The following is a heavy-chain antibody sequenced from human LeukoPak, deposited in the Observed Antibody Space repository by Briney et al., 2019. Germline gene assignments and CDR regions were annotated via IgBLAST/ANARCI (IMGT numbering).Heavy chain of an antibody. V-gene: IGHV4-59*01. J-gene: IGHJ5*02. CDR1: GGSISGFY. CDR3: ARINSGYDLSSSWYPNWFDP. CDR2: IHYTGKT. D-gene: IGHD6-13*01. Sequence: AETLSLTCTVSGGSISGFYWSWTRQPPGRGLEWIGNIHYTGKTNYNPSLKSRVTMSVETSKNHSSVRLTSVTAADTAVYYCARINSGYDLSSSWYPNWFDPWGQGALVTVSS.